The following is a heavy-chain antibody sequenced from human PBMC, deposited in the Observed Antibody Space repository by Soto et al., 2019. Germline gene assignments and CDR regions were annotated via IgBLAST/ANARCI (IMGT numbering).Heavy chain of an antibody. CDR1: GFTFSSYG. Sequence: PGGSLRLSCAAPGFTFSSYGMHWVRQAPGKGLEWVAVISYDGSNKYYADSVKGRFTISRDNSKNTRYLQMYSLRAEDTAVYYCAKDSDGGPTWFFDYWGQGTLVTVSS. V-gene: IGHV3-30*18. CDR2: ISYDGSNK. D-gene: IGHD3-10*01. CDR3: AKDSDGGPTWFFDY. J-gene: IGHJ4*02.